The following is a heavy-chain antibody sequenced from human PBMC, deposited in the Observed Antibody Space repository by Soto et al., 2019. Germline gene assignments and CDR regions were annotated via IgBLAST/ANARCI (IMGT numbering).Heavy chain of an antibody. CDR2: IIPILGIA. Sequence: QVQLVQSGAEVKKPGSSGKVSCKASGGTFSSYTISWVQQAPGQGLEWMGRIIPILGIANYAQKFQGRVTITADKSTSTAYMELSSLRSEDTAVYHCAREDTYCGGDCYFDYWGQGTLVTVSS. J-gene: IGHJ4*02. CDR1: GGTFSSYT. CDR3: AREDTYCGGDCYFDY. D-gene: IGHD2-21*02. V-gene: IGHV1-69*08.